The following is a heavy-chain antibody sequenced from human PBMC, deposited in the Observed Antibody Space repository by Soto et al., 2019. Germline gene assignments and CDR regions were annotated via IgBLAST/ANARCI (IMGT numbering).Heavy chain of an antibody. V-gene: IGHV6-1*01. D-gene: IGHD3-10*01. CDR1: GDSVSSYSAA. CDR2: TYYRSRFFS. Sequence: SETLSLTCAISGDSVSSYSAAWNWIRQSPSGGLEWLGRTYYRSRFFSDYAESVKSRIIINPDTSKNQFSLQLKSVTPEDTAVYYCVRDRYSSSGWFDPWGQGTPVTVSS. J-gene: IGHJ5*02. CDR3: VRDRYSSSGWFDP.